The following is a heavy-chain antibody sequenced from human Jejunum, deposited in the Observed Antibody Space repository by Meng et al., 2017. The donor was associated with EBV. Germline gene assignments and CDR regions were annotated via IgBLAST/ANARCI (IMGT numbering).Heavy chain of an antibody. CDR2: VSYGGSDK. J-gene: IGHJ4*02. D-gene: IGHD1-14*01. CDR3: AKERRGFYAEH. V-gene: IGHV3-30*04. CDR1: GFTFGDYA. Sequence: VLLVGSGGGVAQPGRSLRLSCAASGFTFGDYAMHWVRQAPGKGLEWVALVSYGGSDKLYADSVKGRFTIYRDNSDNTLFLQMNSLKPEDTAVYYCAKERRGFYAEHWGQGTLVTVSS.